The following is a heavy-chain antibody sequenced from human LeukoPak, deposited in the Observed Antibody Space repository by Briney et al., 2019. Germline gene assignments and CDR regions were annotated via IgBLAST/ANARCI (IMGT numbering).Heavy chain of an antibody. Sequence: GRSLRLSRAASGFDFNNYGMHWVRQAPGRGLDWVAVIWYDGTTRYNEDSVKGRFTISRDNSNSTLYLQVNSLRVEDTAVYYCAKDGLDDTAMLRDWGQGTLVTVSS. CDR3: AKDGLDDTAMLRD. CDR1: GFDFNNYG. CDR2: IWYDGTTR. J-gene: IGHJ4*02. V-gene: IGHV3-33*06. D-gene: IGHD5-18*01.